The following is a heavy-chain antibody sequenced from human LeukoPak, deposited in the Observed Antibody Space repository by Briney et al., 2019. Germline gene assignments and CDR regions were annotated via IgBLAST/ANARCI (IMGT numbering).Heavy chain of an antibody. CDR2: IYSSGIT. Sequence: SETLSLTCTVSGGSISGYYWSWIRQSLGKGLEWIAYIYSSGITTYNPSLKSRVSISVDTSKSQFSLKVSSVTAADTAVYYCARRSGSGSNNYFDPWGQGTLVTVSS. CDR1: GGSISGYY. V-gene: IGHV4-4*09. CDR3: ARRSGSGSNNYFDP. J-gene: IGHJ5*02. D-gene: IGHD3-10*01.